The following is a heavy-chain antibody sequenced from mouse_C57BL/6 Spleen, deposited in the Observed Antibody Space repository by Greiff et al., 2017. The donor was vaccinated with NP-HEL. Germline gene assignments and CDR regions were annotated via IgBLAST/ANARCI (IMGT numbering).Heavy chain of an antibody. V-gene: IGHV1-9*01. CDR3: ARGGYGNYGGWIAY. Sequence: QVQLKESGAELMKPGASVKLSCKATGYKFTGYWLEWVKQRPGHGLEWIGEILSGSGSTYYNEKFKGKATFTADTSSNTANMQLSSLTTEDSAIYYCARGGYGNYGGWIAYWGQGTLVTVSA. CDR2: ILSGSGST. D-gene: IGHD2-1*01. CDR1: GYKFTGYW. J-gene: IGHJ3*01.